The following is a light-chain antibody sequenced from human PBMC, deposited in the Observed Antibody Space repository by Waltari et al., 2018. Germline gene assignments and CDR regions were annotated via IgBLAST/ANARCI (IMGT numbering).Light chain of an antibody. V-gene: IGLV3-1*01. CDR3: QAWDSGSYVV. CDR1: NLAGKL. Sequence: SYALTQPPALSVSPGETATTTCSGQNLAGKLVYWYQQKAGQPPVLVVFQDNKRPSGIPERFSGSNSGNTATLIISGSQAMDEADYYCQAWDSGSYVVFGGGTKLTVL. J-gene: IGLJ2*01. CDR2: QDN.